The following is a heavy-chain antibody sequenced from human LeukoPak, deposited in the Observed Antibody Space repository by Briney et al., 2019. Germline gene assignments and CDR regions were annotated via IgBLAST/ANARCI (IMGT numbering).Heavy chain of an antibody. D-gene: IGHD1-1*01. CDR1: GFTFSDYY. V-gene: IGHV3-11*04. J-gene: IGHJ2*01. Sequence: AGGSLRLSCAAPGFTFSDYYMSWIRQAPGKGLEWVSYISSSGSTIYYADSVKGRFTISRDNAKNSLYLQMNSLRAEDTAVYYCASRVTGTAEYWYFDLWGRGTLVTVSS. CDR2: ISSSGSTI. CDR3: ASRVTGTAEYWYFDL.